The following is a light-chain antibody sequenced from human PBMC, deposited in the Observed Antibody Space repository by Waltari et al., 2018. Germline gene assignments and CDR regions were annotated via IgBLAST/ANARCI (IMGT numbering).Light chain of an antibody. J-gene: IGLJ3*02. CDR1: SSNIRRNT. Sequence: QSVVTQPPSASGTPGHRVTISCSASSSNIRRNTVNCYQQLPGTAPKLLFYSNNQRPSGVPDRFSGSKSGTSASLAISGLQSEDEADYYCAAWDDSLNAVVFGGGTKLTVL. CDR3: AAWDDSLNAVV. V-gene: IGLV1-44*01. CDR2: SNN.